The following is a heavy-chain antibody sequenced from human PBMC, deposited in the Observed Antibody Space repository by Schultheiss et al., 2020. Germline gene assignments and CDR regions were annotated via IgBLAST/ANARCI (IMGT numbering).Heavy chain of an antibody. V-gene: IGHV4-34*01. CDR3: ARSRAALDYYYYGMDV. Sequence: SETLSLTCAVYGGSFSGYYWSWIRQPPGKDLEWIGEIYHSGSTNYNPSLKGRVTISVDRSKNQFSLKLSSVTAADTAVYYCARSRAALDYYYYGMDVWGQGTTVTVSS. J-gene: IGHJ6*02. D-gene: IGHD2-15*01. CDR2: IYHSGST. CDR1: GGSFSGYY.